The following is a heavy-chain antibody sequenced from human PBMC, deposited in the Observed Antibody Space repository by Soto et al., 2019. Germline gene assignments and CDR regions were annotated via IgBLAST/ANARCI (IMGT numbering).Heavy chain of an antibody. J-gene: IGHJ3*02. CDR1: GYTLTELS. D-gene: IGHD6-19*01. CDR3: ATVSSGWYAGAFDI. Sequence: ASVKVSCKVSGYTLTELSMHWVRQAPGKGLEWMGGFDPEDGETIYAQKFQGRVTMTEDTSTDTAYMELSSQRSEDTAVYYCATVSSGWYAGAFDIWGQGTMVTVS. CDR2: FDPEDGET. V-gene: IGHV1-24*01.